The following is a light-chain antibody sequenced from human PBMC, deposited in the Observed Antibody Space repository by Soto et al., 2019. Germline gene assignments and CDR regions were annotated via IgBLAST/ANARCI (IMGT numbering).Light chain of an antibody. CDR3: QHYNNWPPVT. J-gene: IGKJ3*01. CDR2: GAS. V-gene: IGKV3-15*01. Sequence: EIVMTQSPATLSVSPGEKATLSCRASQSLWNTLAWYQQKPGQAPRLLIYGASTRATGIPARFSGSWSGTEFPLTISSLQAEDFAVYFCQHYNNWPPVTFGPGTKVDIK. CDR1: QSLWNT.